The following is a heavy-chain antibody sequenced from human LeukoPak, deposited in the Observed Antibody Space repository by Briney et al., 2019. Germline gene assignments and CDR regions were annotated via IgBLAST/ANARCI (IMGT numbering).Heavy chain of an antibody. D-gene: IGHD2-21*02. CDR1: GFTFSGSA. CDR2: IRGKAKSYAT. J-gene: IGHJ3*02. CDR3: TRPGAYCGGDCFDGFDI. V-gene: IGHV3-73*01. Sequence: SGGSLRLSCAASGFTFSGSAMRWVPQPSGKGLEWVGRIRGKAKSYATAYAASVKGRVTISRDDSKNTAYLQMNSLKIEDTAVYYCTRPGAYCGGDCFDGFDIWGQGTMVTVSS.